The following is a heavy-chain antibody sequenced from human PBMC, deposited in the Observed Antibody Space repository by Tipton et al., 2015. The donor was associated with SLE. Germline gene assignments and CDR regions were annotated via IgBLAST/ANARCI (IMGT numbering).Heavy chain of an antibody. V-gene: IGHV1-18*01. D-gene: IGHD3-3*01. J-gene: IGHJ4*02. CDR3: ARDSYDFWSGYRHCFDS. CDR1: GYTFSTYG. CDR2: ISPYNGNT. Sequence: QSGPEVKKPGASVKVSCKTSGYTFSTYGISWVRQAPGQGLEWMGWISPYNGNTNYGQKLQGRVTMTTETSTTTAYMELRSLRSDDTAVYYCARDSYDFWSGYRHCFDSWGQGTLVTVSS.